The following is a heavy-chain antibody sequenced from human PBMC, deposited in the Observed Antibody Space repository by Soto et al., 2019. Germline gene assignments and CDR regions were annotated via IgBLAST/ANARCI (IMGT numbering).Heavy chain of an antibody. V-gene: IGHV1-8*01. Sequence: ASVKVSCKASGYTFTSYDINWVRQATGQGLEWMGWMNPNSGNTGYAQKFQGRVTMTRNTSISTAYMELSSLRSEDTAVYYCARGLTMRSQIHDAFDIWGQVTTVTV. D-gene: IGHD3-22*01. CDR2: MNPNSGNT. J-gene: IGHJ3*02. CDR1: GYTFTSYD. CDR3: ARGLTMRSQIHDAFDI.